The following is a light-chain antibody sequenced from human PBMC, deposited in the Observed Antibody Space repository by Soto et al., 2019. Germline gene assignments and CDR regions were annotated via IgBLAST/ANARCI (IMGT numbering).Light chain of an antibody. CDR3: QQSYSTRWT. CDR2: AAS. V-gene: IGKV1-39*01. CDR1: QIISSY. J-gene: IGKJ1*01. Sequence: DIHITRSPSSLSSSLGYRVTITFLASQIISSYLNSYQQKPGKAPKLLIYAASSLQSGVPSRFSGSGSGTDFTLTISSLQPEDFATYYCQQSYSTRWTFGQGTKVDIK.